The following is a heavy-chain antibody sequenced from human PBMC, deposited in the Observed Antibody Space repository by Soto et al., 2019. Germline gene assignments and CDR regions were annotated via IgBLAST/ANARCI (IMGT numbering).Heavy chain of an antibody. CDR3: TRHRGYSSGYWGQDF. CDR1: GGAFGSYA. V-gene: IGHV1-69*01. D-gene: IGHD5-12*01. CDR2: IVPMFDTT. Sequence: QVQLVQSGTEVKKPGSSVKVSCTASGGAFGSYAINWVRQAPGQGLEWMGGIVPMFDTTNYAQRFQGSVTVTADESTSTVYLELTRLRSEDTGMYYCTRHRGYSSGYWGQDFWGQGTLVTVSS. J-gene: IGHJ4*02.